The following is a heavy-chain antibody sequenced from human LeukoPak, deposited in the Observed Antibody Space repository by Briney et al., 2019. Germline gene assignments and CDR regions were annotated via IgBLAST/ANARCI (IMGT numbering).Heavy chain of an antibody. CDR3: ARGGGYCSGGSCYYFDY. V-gene: IGHV1-69*13. D-gene: IGHD2-15*01. CDR1: GGTFISYA. J-gene: IGHJ4*02. Sequence: ASVKVSCKASGGTFISYAISWVRQAPGQGLEWMGEIIPIFGTANYAQKFQGRVTITADESTSTAYMELSSLRSEDTAVYYCARGGGYCSGGSCYYFDYWGQGTLVTVSS. CDR2: IIPIFGTA.